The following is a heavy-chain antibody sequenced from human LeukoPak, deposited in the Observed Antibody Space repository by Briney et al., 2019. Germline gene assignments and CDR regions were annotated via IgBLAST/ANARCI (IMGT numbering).Heavy chain of an antibody. CDR3: ARDRGALLRGMDV. J-gene: IGHJ6*02. D-gene: IGHD3-10*01. V-gene: IGHV3-21*01. CDR1: GFTFSSYS. CDR2: ISSSSSYI. Sequence: GGSLRLSCAASGFTFSSYSMNWVRQAPGRGLEWVSSISSSSSYIYYADSVKGRFTISRDNAKNSLYLQMNSLRAEDTAVHYCARDRGALLRGMDVWGQGTTVTVSS.